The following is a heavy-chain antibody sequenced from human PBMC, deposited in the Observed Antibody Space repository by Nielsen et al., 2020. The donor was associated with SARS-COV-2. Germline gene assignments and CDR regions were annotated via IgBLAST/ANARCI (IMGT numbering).Heavy chain of an antibody. V-gene: IGHV4-34*01. CDR3: ARDLSVGDPGDY. CDR1: GVSLSDFY. J-gene: IGHJ4*02. Sequence: SETLFLTCSVSGVSLSDFYFWTWIRQSPGKGLEWIGEINQSGSTSYSPSLKSRVTISFDTSKNQFSLTQTSVTAADTAVYYCARDLSVGDPGDYWGQGTLVTVSS. CDR2: INQSGST. D-gene: IGHD4-17*01.